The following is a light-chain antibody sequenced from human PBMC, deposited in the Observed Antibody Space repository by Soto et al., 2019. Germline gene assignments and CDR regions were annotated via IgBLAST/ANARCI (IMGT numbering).Light chain of an antibody. CDR1: SSDVGYYNY. Sequence: QSLLTQPASVSGSPGQSITISCTGTSSDVGYYNYFSWYQKHPGKAPKLMIYEVSKRPSGVSNRFYGSKSGNTASLTISGLQAEDEDDYYCSAYTGSSXLYVVGTGTKVXV. J-gene: IGLJ1*01. CDR2: EVS. CDR3: SAYTGSSXLYV. V-gene: IGLV2-14*01.